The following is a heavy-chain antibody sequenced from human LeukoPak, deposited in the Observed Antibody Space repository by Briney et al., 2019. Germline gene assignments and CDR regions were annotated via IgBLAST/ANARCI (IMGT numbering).Heavy chain of an antibody. CDR2: IWYDGSKK. D-gene: IGHD5-18*01. J-gene: IGHJ4*02. Sequence: PGGSLRLSCAASGLTFSNVWMSWARQAPGKGLEWVAVIWYDGSKKYHADSVRGRFTISRDNSKNTLYLQMNSLRAEDTAVYYCARDLLGYSYDAYYFDFWGQGTLVTVSS. CDR3: ARDLLGYSYDAYYFDF. CDR1: GLTFSNVW. V-gene: IGHV3-33*08.